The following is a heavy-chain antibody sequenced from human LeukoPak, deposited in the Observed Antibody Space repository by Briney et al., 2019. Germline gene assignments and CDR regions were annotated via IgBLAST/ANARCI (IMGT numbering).Heavy chain of an antibody. Sequence: SETLSLTCAVYGGSFSGYYWSWIRQPPGKGLEWIGEINHSGSTNYNPSLKSRVTISVDTSKNQFSLKLSSVTAADTAVYYCARGRYCSSTSCSGSFDYWGQGTLVTVSS. V-gene: IGHV4-34*01. J-gene: IGHJ4*02. CDR1: GGSFSGYY. D-gene: IGHD2-2*01. CDR3: ARGRYCSSTSCSGSFDY. CDR2: INHSGST.